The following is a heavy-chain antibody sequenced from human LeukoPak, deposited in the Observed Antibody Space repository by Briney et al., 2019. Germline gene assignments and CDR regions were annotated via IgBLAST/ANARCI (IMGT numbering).Heavy chain of an antibody. CDR1: GFTFSNFW. CDR2: VSDDGRTT. Sequence: GGSLRLSCAASGFTFSNFWMHWVPQAPGKGLVWVSRVSDDGRTTTYADSVKVPFTISRDNAKNTLYLQMSRLRPEDTAVYYCVRHNAARAFDIWGQGTMVTVSS. CDR3: VRHNAARAFDI. J-gene: IGHJ3*02. V-gene: IGHV3-74*01. D-gene: IGHD1-1*01.